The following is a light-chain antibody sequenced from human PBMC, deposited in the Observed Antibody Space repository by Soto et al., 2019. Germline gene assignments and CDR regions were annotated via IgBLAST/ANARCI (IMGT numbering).Light chain of an antibody. CDR2: EVS. Sequence: DSVMTQTPLSLSVTPGQPASISCKSSQSLVYSDGKTYLYWYVQKSGQPPQVLMYEVSNRFSGVPDRFSASGSGTDFTLKISRVEAEDVGVYYCMQSIQPTFVQGTKLEIK. CDR1: QSLVYSDGKTY. V-gene: IGKV2D-29*01. CDR3: MQSIQPT. J-gene: IGKJ2*01.